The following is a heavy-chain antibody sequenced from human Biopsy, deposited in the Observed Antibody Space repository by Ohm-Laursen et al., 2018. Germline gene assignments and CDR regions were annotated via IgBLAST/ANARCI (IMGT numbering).Heavy chain of an antibody. CDR3: ARTPGKAVAGRFLDL. V-gene: IGHV4-4*07. CDR1: GGSTNDYF. Sequence: SDTLSLTCCVSGGSTNDYFWSWIRQPAGETLEWIGRIYSSGGSSYNPPLKSRISMSMDTSNNQFSLTLTSVTAADTAVYYCARTPGKAVAGRFLDLWGRGTLVTVSS. D-gene: IGHD6-19*01. CDR2: IYSSGGS. J-gene: IGHJ2*01.